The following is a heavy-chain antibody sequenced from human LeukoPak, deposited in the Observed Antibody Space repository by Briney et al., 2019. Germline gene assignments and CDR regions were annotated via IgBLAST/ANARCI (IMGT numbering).Heavy chain of an antibody. D-gene: IGHD6-6*01. CDR2: ISWNSGSI. CDR3: AKDYSNSPYYFDY. V-gene: IGHV3-9*01. J-gene: IGHJ4*02. CDR1: GFTFDDYA. Sequence: GGSLRLSCAASGFTFDDYAMHWVRQAPGKGLEWVSGISWNSGSIGYADSVKGRFTISRDNAKNPLYLQMNSLRAEDTALYYCAKDYSNSPYYFDYWGQGTLVTVSS.